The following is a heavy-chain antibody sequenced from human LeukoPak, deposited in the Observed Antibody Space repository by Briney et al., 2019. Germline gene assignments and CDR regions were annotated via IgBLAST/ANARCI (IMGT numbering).Heavy chain of an antibody. J-gene: IGHJ3*02. D-gene: IGHD2-2*03. CDR3: ARDGYCSSTSCRGGAFDI. Sequence: ASVKVSCKASGYTFTSYYMHWVRQAPGQGLEWMGLINPSGGSTSYAQKFQGRVTMTRDTSTSTVYMELSSLRSEDTAVYYCARDGYCSSTSCRGGAFDIWGQGTMVTVSS. CDR1: GYTFTSYY. V-gene: IGHV1-46*01. CDR2: INPSGGST.